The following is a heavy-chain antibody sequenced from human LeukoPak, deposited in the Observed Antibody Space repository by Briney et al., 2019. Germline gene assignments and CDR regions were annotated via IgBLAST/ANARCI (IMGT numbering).Heavy chain of an antibody. CDR2: IFYSGST. Sequence: SETLSLTCAVYGGSFSGYYWSWIRQPPGKALEWIGNIFYSGSTYYSPSLKSRVTISLDTSRNQFSLKLSSVTAADTAVYYCTYIAVAGTPYYYMDVWGKGTTVTVSS. CDR1: GGSFSGYY. V-gene: IGHV4-34*12. D-gene: IGHD6-19*01. J-gene: IGHJ6*03. CDR3: TYIAVAGTPYYYMDV.